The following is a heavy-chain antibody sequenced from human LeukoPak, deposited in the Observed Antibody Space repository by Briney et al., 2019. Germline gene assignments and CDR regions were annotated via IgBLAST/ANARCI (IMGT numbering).Heavy chain of an antibody. CDR2: IYYSGST. D-gene: IGHD3-3*01. Sequence: SETLSLTCTVSGGSISSYYWSWIRQPPGKGLEWLGYIYYSGSTNYNPSLKSRVTISVDTSKNQFSLKLSSVTAADTAVYYCARESNLFGVADVAFDIWGQGTMVTVSS. CDR3: ARESNLFGVADVAFDI. V-gene: IGHV4-59*01. CDR1: GGSISSYY. J-gene: IGHJ3*02.